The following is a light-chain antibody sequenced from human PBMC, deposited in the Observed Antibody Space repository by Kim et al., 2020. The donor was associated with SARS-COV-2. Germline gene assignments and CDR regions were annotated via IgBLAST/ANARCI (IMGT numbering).Light chain of an antibody. V-gene: IGLV1-51*01. J-gene: IGLJ2*01. Sequence: GQKVPISCSGSSSNIENNYVSWYQQLPGTAPKLLIYDNNKRPSGIPDRFSGSKSGTSATLGITGLQTGDEADYYCGTWDSSLSAVVFGGGTQLTVL. CDR1: SSNIENNY. CDR3: GTWDSSLSAVV. CDR2: DNN.